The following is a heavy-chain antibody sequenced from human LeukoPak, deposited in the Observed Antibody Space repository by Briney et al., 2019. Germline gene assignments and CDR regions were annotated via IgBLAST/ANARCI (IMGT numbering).Heavy chain of an antibody. D-gene: IGHD3-22*01. CDR2: IYYSGST. J-gene: IGHJ3*02. CDR3: ARLSTKIVVVTMHAFDI. Sequence: PSETLSLTCTVSGGSISSSSYYWGWIRQPPGKGLEWIGSIYYSGSTYYNPSLKSRVTISVDTSKNQFSLKLSSVTAADTAVYYCARLSTKIVVVTMHAFDIWGQGTMVTVSS. CDR1: GGSISSSSYY. V-gene: IGHV4-39*01.